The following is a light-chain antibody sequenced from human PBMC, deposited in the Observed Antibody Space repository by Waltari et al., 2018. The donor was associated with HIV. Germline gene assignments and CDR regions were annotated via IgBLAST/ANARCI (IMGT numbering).Light chain of an antibody. J-gene: IGKJ1*01. V-gene: IGKV3-20*01. CDR3: QQYGTSPPT. CDR2: GAS. Sequence: EIVLTQSPGTLSLSPGKRATLSCWASQSVSSNYLAWYQQKPGQAPRLVIYGASSRATGIPARFSGSGSGTDFTLTISRLEPEDFAVYYCQQYGTSPPTFGQGTKVEVK. CDR1: QSVSSNY.